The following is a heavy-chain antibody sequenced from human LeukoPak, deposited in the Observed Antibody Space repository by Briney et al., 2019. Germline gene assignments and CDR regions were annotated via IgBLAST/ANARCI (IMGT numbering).Heavy chain of an antibody. Sequence: GESLKISCKGSGYSFTSYWIGWVRQMPGKGLEWMGIIYPGDSDTRYSPSFQGQVTISADKSISTAYLQWSSLKASDTAMYYCARHFSDSGSSWWFDPWGQGTLVTVSS. CDR1: GYSFTSYW. CDR2: IYPGDSDT. D-gene: IGHD3-10*01. V-gene: IGHV5-51*01. J-gene: IGHJ5*02. CDR3: ARHFSDSGSSWWFDP.